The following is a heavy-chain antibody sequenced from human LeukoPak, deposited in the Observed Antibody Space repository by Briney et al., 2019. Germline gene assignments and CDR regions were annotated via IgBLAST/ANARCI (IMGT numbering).Heavy chain of an antibody. Sequence: GGSLRLSCAASGFTLSSYAMSWVRQAPGKGLEWVGRIKSKTDGGTTDYAAPVKGRFTISRDDSKNTLYLQMNSLKTEDTAVYYCTTAEIVVVVAATFGYYFDYWGQGTLVTVSS. J-gene: IGHJ4*02. CDR3: TTAEIVVVVAATFGYYFDY. V-gene: IGHV3-15*01. D-gene: IGHD2-15*01. CDR2: IKSKTDGGTT. CDR1: GFTLSSYA.